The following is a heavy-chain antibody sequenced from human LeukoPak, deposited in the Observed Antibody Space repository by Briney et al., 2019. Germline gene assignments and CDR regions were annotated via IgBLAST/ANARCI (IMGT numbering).Heavy chain of an antibody. CDR2: ISYDGSNK. Sequence: QPGGSLRLSCAASGFTFSSYEMNWVRQAPGKGLEWVAVISYDGSNKYYADSVKGRFTISRDNSKNTLYLQMNSLRAEDTAVYYCAKRGPPTVVTVDYFGYWGQGTLVTVSS. CDR1: GFTFSSYE. D-gene: IGHD4-23*01. CDR3: AKRGPPTVVTVDYFGY. V-gene: IGHV3-30*18. J-gene: IGHJ4*02.